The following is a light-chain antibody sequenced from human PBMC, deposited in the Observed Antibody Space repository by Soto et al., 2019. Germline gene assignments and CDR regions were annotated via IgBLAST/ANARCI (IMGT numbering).Light chain of an antibody. CDR1: QSLVYSDGNIY. V-gene: IGKV2-30*01. CDR3: MQGTHWPPT. J-gene: IGKJ4*01. CDR2: RVS. Sequence: DVVMTQSPLSLPVTLGQPASISCRSSQSLVYSDGNIYLTWFQQRPGQSPRRLIYRVSNRDSAVPDRFSGSGSGTDFTLKISRVEAEDVGVYYCMQGTHWPPTFGGGTKVEIK.